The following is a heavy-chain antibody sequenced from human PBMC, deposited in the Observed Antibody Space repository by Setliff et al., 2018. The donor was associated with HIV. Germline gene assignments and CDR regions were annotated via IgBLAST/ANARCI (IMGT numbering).Heavy chain of an antibody. CDR3: ARDYYGSGSYFILDY. Sequence: ASVKVSCKASGYTFTNFGISWVRQAPGQGLEWMGWISAYNGNTHYAQKLQGRVTMTTDTSTSTAYMELRSLRSDDTAVYYCARDYYGSGSYFILDYWGPGTLVTVSS. CDR2: ISAYNGNT. J-gene: IGHJ4*02. D-gene: IGHD3-10*01. V-gene: IGHV1-18*01. CDR1: GYTFTNFG.